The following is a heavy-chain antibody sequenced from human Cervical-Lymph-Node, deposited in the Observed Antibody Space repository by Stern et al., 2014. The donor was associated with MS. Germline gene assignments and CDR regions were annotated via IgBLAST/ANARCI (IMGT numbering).Heavy chain of an antibody. J-gene: IGHJ4*02. Sequence: QVQLVQSGSELKKPGASVNVSCTAAGYIFTAYAMNWVRQAPGQGLEWMVWINTKSVNPTYAQGFTGRFVFSLDTSVSKAFLHINSLKAEDTAVYYCARGSDGAAMPYWGQGSLVTVSS. CDR2: INTKSVNP. D-gene: IGHD3-16*01. CDR1: GYIFTAYA. CDR3: ARGSDGAAMPY. V-gene: IGHV7-4-1*02.